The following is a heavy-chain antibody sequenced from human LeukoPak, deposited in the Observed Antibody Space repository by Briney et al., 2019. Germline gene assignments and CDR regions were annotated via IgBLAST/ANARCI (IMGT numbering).Heavy chain of an antibody. CDR3: ASDATLYSSSSEANWFDP. Sequence: SVKVSCKASGGTFSSYAISWVRQAPGQGLEWMGGIIPIFGTANYAQKFQGRVTITTDESTSIAYMELSSLRSEDTAVYYCASDATLYSSSSEANWFDPWGQGTLVTVSS. J-gene: IGHJ5*02. CDR2: IIPIFGTA. CDR1: GGTFSSYA. V-gene: IGHV1-69*05. D-gene: IGHD6-6*01.